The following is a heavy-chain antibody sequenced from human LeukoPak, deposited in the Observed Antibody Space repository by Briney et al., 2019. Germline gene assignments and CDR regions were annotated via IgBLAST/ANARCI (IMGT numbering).Heavy chain of an antibody. CDR2: IIPILGVA. Sequence: SVKVSCKASGGTFSSYAISWVRQAPGQGLEWMGRIIPILGVANYAQKFQGRVTITADKSTSTAYMELSSLRSEDTAVYYCARGGFHYYGMDVWGQGTTVTVSS. V-gene: IGHV1-69*04. D-gene: IGHD3-10*01. CDR1: GGTFSSYA. CDR3: ARGGFHYYGMDV. J-gene: IGHJ6*02.